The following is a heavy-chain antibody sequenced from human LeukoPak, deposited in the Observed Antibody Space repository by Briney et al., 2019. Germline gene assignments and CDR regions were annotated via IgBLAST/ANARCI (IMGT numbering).Heavy chain of an antibody. Sequence: GGSLRLSCAASGFTFSSYSMNWVRQAPGKGLEWVGFIRSKAYGGTTEYAASVKGRFTISRDDSKSIAYLQMNSLKTEDTAVYYCTRVSHRLPPGYWGQGTLVTVSS. V-gene: IGHV3-49*04. CDR3: TRVSHRLPPGY. D-gene: IGHD5/OR15-5a*01. CDR2: IRSKAYGGTT. J-gene: IGHJ4*02. CDR1: GFTFSSYS.